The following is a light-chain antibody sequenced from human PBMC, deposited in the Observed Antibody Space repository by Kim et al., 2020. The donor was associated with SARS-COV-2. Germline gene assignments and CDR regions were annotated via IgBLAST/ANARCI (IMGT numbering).Light chain of an antibody. CDR2: SND. CDR1: NSHIGSNP. V-gene: IGLV1-44*01. CDR3: AVWDDSLNGRV. J-gene: IGLJ3*02. Sequence: QSVLVQPPSASGTPGQRVTISCSGINSHIGSNPISWYQQAPGAAPKLLIYSNDQRPSGVPARFSGSKSGASASLAISGLQSEDEADYYCAVWDDSLNGRVFGGWTQLTVL.